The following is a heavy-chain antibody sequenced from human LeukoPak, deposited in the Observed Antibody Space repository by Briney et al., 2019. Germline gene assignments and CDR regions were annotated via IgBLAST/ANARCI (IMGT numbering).Heavy chain of an antibody. J-gene: IGHJ4*02. CDR3: ATGRGYSYGFDS. D-gene: IGHD5-18*01. CDR1: GYTFSGYY. V-gene: IGHV1-2*02. Sequence: ASVKVACMASGYTFSGYYMHWVRQAPGQGLEWMAWIYPNSGGTKYAQKFQGRVTVTRDTSISTAYMQLSRLKSDDTAVYYCATGRGYSYGFDSWGQGTLVSVSS. CDR2: IYPNSGGT.